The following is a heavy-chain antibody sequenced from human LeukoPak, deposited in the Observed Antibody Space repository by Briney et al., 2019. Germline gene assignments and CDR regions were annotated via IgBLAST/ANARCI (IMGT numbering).Heavy chain of an antibody. J-gene: IGHJ4*02. CDR1: GFSFSSYW. CDR2: IKNDGSQK. CDR3: ASSHDSSGND. V-gene: IGHV3-7*01. Sequence: GGSLRTSCVASGFSFSSYWMAWVRQAPGKGLEWVANIKNDGSQKYYVDSVKGRFTISRDNAKNSVYLEMNNLRADDTAVYFCASSHDSSGNDWGQGTMVTVSS. D-gene: IGHD3-22*01.